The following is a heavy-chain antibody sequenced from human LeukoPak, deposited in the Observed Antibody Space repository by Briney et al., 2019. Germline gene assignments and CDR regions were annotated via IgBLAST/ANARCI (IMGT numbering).Heavy chain of an antibody. D-gene: IGHD3-22*01. CDR1: GFTFSSYG. CDR2: ISYDGSQK. J-gene: IGHJ4*02. V-gene: IGHV3-30*18. Sequence: GRSLRLSCAASGFTFSSYGMHWVRQAPGKGLEWVALISYDGSQKYYADSVKGRFTISRDNSKNTVYLQMNSLRVEDTAVYYCAKDQVLGDYYESSGSNFDYWGQGTLVTVSS. CDR3: AKDQVLGDYYESSGSNFDY.